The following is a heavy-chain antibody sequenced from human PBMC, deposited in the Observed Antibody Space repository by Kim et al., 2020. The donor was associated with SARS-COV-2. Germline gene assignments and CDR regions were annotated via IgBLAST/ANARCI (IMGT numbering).Heavy chain of an antibody. CDR2: ITGGGGGRK. CDR1: GFTFNSFG. J-gene: IGHJ2*01. CDR3: NIRQPGGFLFDL. V-gene: IGHV3-23*01. Sequence: GGSLRLSCAASGFTFNSFGMNWVRQAPGKGLEWVSSITGGGGGRKFDAASEGRLFIISRDSSSNTLVLQMNRLSAENAAVYCGNIRQPGGFLFDLGGR. D-gene: IGHD2-15*01.